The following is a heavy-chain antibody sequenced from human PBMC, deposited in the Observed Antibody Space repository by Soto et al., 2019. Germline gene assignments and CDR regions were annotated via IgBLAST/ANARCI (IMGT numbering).Heavy chain of an antibody. CDR2: IYYSGST. CDR1: GGSISSGDYY. D-gene: IGHD3-10*01. CDR3: ARVGRSNWFDP. J-gene: IGHJ5*02. Sequence: QVQLQESGPGLVKPSQTLSLTCTVSGGSISSGDYYWSWIRQPPGKGLEWIGYIYYSGSTSYSPALQRRFTVSVDTSKNHVSLKLSSVTAADTAVYYCARVGRSNWFDPWGQGTLVTVSS. V-gene: IGHV4-30-4*01.